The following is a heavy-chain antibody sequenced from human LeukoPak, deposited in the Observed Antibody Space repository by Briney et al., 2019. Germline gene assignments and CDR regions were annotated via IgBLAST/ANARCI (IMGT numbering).Heavy chain of an antibody. J-gene: IGHJ5*02. CDR3: ARTGYSGYDPTGQNWFDP. CDR1: GYTFTGYY. CDR2: INPNSGGT. V-gene: IGHV1-2*02. D-gene: IGHD5-12*01. Sequence: ASVKVSCKASGYTFTGYYMHWVRQAPGQGLEWMGWINPNSGGTNYAQKFQGRVTMTRDTSFSTAYMELSRLRSDDTAVYYCARTGYSGYDPTGQNWFDPWGQGTLVTVSS.